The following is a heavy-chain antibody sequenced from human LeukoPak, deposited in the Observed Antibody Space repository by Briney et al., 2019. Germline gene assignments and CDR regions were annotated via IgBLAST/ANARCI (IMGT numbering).Heavy chain of an antibody. V-gene: IGHV1-2*02. CDR2: INPNSGGT. CDR3: ARDYGDGYNFAPY. CDR1: GYTFTVYY. J-gene: IGHJ4*02. D-gene: IGHD5-24*01. Sequence: ASVKVSCKASGYTFTVYYMHGVRQARGQGLEWMGWINPNSGGTNYAQKFQGRVTMTTDTSISTAYMALSRMRSDDTAVYYCARDYGDGYNFAPYWGQGTLVTVSS.